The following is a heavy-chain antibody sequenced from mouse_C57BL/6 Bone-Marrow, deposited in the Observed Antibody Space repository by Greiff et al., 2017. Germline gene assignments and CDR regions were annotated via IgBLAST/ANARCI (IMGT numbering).Heavy chain of an antibody. CDR3: ARPYYSSYWYFDV. Sequence: VQLQQPGAELVKPGASVKMSCTASGYTFTSYWITWVKQRPGQGLEWIGDIYPGSGSTNYNEKFKSKATLTVDTSSSTAYIQLSSLTSEDSAVYCCARPYYSSYWYFDVWGTGTTVTVSS. CDR1: GYTFTSYW. J-gene: IGHJ1*03. CDR2: IYPGSGST. D-gene: IGHD2-5*01. V-gene: IGHV1-55*01.